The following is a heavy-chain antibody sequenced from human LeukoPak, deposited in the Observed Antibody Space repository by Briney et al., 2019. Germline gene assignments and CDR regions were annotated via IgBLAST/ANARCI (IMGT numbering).Heavy chain of an antibody. CDR2: IYHSGST. J-gene: IGHJ5*02. V-gene: IGHV4-30-2*01. CDR1: GGSISSGGYS. CDR3: ARVSRYFDWLSPGGPSNWFDP. Sequence: SQTLSLTCAVSGGSISSGGYSWSWIRQPPGKGLEWIGYIYHSGSTYYNPSLKSRVTISVDRSKNQFSLKLSSVTAADTAVYYCARVSRYFDWLSPGGPSNWFDPWGQGTLVTVSS. D-gene: IGHD3-9*01.